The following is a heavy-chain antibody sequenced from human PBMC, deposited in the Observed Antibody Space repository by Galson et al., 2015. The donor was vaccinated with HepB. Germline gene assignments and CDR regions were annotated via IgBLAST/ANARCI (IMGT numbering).Heavy chain of an antibody. D-gene: IGHD4-23*01. Sequence: SVKVSCKASGYTFTGYYMHWVRQAPGHGLERMGRINPNSGGTNYAQKFQGRVTMTRDTSINTAYMELSRLKSDDTAVYYCARGVYGGYDYWGQGTLVTVSS. CDR3: ARGVYGGYDY. V-gene: IGHV1-2*06. CDR1: GYTFTGYY. CDR2: INPNSGGT. J-gene: IGHJ4*02.